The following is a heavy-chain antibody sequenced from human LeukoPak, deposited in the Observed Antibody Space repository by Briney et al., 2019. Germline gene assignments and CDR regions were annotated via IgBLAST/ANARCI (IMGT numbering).Heavy chain of an antibody. CDR2: IYYSGST. D-gene: IGHD4-23*01. J-gene: IGHJ4*02. CDR3: ARGATVVTPAIFDY. V-gene: IGHV4-31*03. CDR1: GGSISSGGYY. Sequence: SETLSLTCTVSGGSISSGGYYWSWIRQHPGKGLEWIGYIYYSGSTYYNPSLKSRVTISVDTSKNQFSLKLSSVTAADTAVYYCARGATVVTPAIFDYWGQGTLVTVSS.